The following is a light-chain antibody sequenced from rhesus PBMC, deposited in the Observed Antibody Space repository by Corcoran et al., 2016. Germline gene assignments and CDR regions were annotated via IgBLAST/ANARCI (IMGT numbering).Light chain of an antibody. V-gene: IGKV1-18*01. Sequence: DIQMTQSPSSLSASVGDKVTITCRASQGISSWLAWYQQKPGTAPKLLIYPASSVQSGVPSRFSGSGSGTDYTLTISSLQPEDFATYYCQQGYNTPYSFGQGTKVEIK. CDR3: QQGYNTPYS. CDR2: PAS. CDR1: QGISSW. J-gene: IGKJ2*01.